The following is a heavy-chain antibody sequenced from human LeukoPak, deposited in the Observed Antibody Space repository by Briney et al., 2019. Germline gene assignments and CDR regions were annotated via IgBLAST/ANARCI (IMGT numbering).Heavy chain of an antibody. J-gene: IGHJ4*02. CDR2: IFPILGIA. CDR3: AIGDYEVPPLHFDY. D-gene: IGHD4-17*01. Sequence: SVKVSCKASGGTFSSYAISWVRQAPGQRLEWMGRIFPILGIANYAQKFQGRVTITADKSTSTAYMELSSLRSEDTAVYYCAIGDYEVPPLHFDYWGQGTLVTVSS. CDR1: GGTFSSYA. V-gene: IGHV1-69*04.